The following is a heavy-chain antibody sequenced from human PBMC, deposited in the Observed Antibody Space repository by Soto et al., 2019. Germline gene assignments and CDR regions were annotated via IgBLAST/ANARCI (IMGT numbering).Heavy chain of an antibody. CDR2: ISYEGSKK. Sequence: QVQLVESGGGVVQPGRSLRLSCAASGFTFSSYGMHWVRQAPGKGLEWVAVISYEGSKKHYADSVKGRFTTPTANSKTTLSLQMNSLRAEDTAAYYCAKDSRITMIVAPFDYWGQATLVTVSS. V-gene: IGHV3-30*18. CDR3: AKDSRITMIVAPFDY. J-gene: IGHJ4*02. CDR1: GFTFSSYG. D-gene: IGHD3-22*01.